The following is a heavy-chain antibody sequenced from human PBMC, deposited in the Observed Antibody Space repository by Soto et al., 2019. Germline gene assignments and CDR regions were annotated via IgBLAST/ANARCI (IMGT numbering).Heavy chain of an antibody. J-gene: IGHJ6*02. CDR2: IIPIFGTA. Sequence: QVQLVQSGAEVKKPGSSVKVSCKASGGTFSSYAISWVRQAPGQGLEWMGGIIPIFGTANYAQKFQGRVTITADESTSTAYMELSSLRSEDTAVYYCARGVAVVVAATPDNYYYGMDVWGQGTTVTVSS. V-gene: IGHV1-69*01. CDR3: ARGVAVVVAATPDNYYYGMDV. D-gene: IGHD2-15*01. CDR1: GGTFSSYA.